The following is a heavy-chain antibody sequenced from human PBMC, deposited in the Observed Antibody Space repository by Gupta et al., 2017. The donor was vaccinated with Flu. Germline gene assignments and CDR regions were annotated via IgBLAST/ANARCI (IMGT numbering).Heavy chain of an antibody. CDR1: GGSFSGYY. V-gene: IGHV4-34*01. Sequence: QVQLPQWGAGLLKHSETLSLTCAVYGGSFSGYYWSWIRQHPGKGLEWIGEINHSGSTNYNPSLKSRVTISVDTSKNQFSLKLSSVTAADTAVYYCARGLVANGNDYWGQGTLVTVSS. D-gene: IGHD2-15*01. J-gene: IGHJ4*02. CDR2: INHSGST. CDR3: ARGLVANGNDY.